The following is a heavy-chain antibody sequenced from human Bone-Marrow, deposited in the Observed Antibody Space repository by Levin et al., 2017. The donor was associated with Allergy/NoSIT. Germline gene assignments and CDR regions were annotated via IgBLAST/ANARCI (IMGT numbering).Heavy chain of an antibody. CDR2: ISSSGSTI. CDR1: GFTFSDYY. CDR3: ASEPPATGAFDI. D-gene: IGHD2-15*01. V-gene: IGHV3-11*01. J-gene: IGHJ3*02. Sequence: GESLKISCAASGFTFSDYYMSWIRQAPGKGLEWVSYISSSGSTIYYADSVKGRFTISRDNAKNSLYLQMNSLRAEDTAVYYCASEPPATGAFDIWGQGTMVTVSS.